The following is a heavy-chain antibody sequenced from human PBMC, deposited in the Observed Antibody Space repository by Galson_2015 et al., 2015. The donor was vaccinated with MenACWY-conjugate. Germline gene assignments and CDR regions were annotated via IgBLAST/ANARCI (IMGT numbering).Heavy chain of an antibody. CDR3: AKEIWRRDHSNGHPPDY. V-gene: IGHV3-23*01. D-gene: IGHD6-19*01. CDR2: LSGSGTTT. CDR1: GFTFSSYA. Sequence: SLRLSCAASGFTFSSYAMSWVRQAPGKGLEWVSSLSGSGTTTYFADSVKGRFTISRDNSKNTLYLQMNSLRAEDTAVYYCAKEIWRRDHSNGHPPDYWGQGTLVTVSS. J-gene: IGHJ4*02.